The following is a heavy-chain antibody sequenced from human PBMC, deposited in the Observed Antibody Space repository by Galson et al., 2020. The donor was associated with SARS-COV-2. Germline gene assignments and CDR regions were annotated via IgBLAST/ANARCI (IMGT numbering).Heavy chain of an antibody. CDR3: ARHPSYSRGNNLYFDL. J-gene: IGHJ2*01. D-gene: IGHD6-19*01. CDR1: GDSISSSPYY. CDR2: MYYSGNT. V-gene: IGHV4-39*01. Sequence: SQTLSLTCTVSGDSISSSPYYWGWVRQPPGKGLQWVGDMYYSGNTYYNPSLKSRVTMSLGTSNNQFSLKLSSVTAADTAVYYCARHPSYSRGNNLYFDLWGRGTLVTVSS.